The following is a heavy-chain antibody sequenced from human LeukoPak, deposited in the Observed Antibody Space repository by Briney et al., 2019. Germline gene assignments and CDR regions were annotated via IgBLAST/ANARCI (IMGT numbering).Heavy chain of an antibody. Sequence: SETLSLTCTVSGGSISSYYWSWIRQPAGKGLEWIGRIYTSGSTNYNPSLKSRVTISVDMSKNQFSLKLSSVTAADTAVYYCAKPRATGQGIFDLWGQGAMVTVSS. V-gene: IGHV4-4*07. CDR2: IYTSGST. CDR3: AKPRATGQGIFDL. CDR1: GGSISSYY. J-gene: IGHJ3*01. D-gene: IGHD5-12*01.